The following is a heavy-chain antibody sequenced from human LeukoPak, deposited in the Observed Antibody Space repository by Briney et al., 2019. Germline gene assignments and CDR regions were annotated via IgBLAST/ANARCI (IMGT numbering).Heavy chain of an antibody. CDR3: ARTIFGVVIIGGYFDY. CDR1: GGSISSYY. D-gene: IGHD3-3*01. Sequence: PSETLSLTCTASGGSISSYYWSWIRQPAGKGLEWIGRIYTSGSTNYNPSLKSRVTISLDTSKKQFSLKLSSVTAADTAVYYCARTIFGVVIIGGYFDYWGQGTLVTVSS. V-gene: IGHV4-4*07. J-gene: IGHJ4*02. CDR2: IYTSGST.